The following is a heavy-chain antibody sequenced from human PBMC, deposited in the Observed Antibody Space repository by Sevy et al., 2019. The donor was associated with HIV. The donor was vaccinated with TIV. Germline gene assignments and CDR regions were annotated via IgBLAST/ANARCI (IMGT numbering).Heavy chain of an antibody. Sequence: SQTLSLTCVISGDSVSSNRAAWNWIRQSPSRGLEWLGRTYYRSKWYTDYAVSVKSLITINPDTSKNQVSLQLNSVTPEDTAVYYCTRGAHSLDYWGQGTLVTVSS. V-gene: IGHV6-1*01. D-gene: IGHD2-15*01. CDR2: TYYRSKWYT. CDR1: GDSVSSNRAA. J-gene: IGHJ4*02. CDR3: TRGAHSLDY.